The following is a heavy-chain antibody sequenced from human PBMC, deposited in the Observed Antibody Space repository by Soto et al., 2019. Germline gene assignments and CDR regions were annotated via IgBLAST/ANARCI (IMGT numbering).Heavy chain of an antibody. CDR1: GGTFSSYA. Sequence: GASVKVSFKASGGTFSSYAISWVRQAPGQGLEWMGGIIPIFGTANYAQKFQGRVTITADESTSTAYMELSSLRSEDTAVYYCARDSGCSSTSCRYGMDVWGQGTTVTVSS. J-gene: IGHJ6*02. CDR3: ARDSGCSSTSCRYGMDV. V-gene: IGHV1-69*13. D-gene: IGHD2-2*01. CDR2: IIPIFGTA.